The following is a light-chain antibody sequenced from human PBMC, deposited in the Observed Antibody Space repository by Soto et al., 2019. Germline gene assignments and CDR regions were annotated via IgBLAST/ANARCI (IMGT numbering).Light chain of an antibody. V-gene: IGKV4-1*01. CDR2: WAS. J-gene: IGKJ2*01. Sequence: DIVMTQSPDSLAVSLGERATINCKSSPSVLSSSNNKNYLAWYQQKPGQPPKLLIYWASTRESGVPDRFSGSGSGTDFTLTISSLQAEDYAVYYCQHYNNWPPYTCGQGTKLEIK. CDR1: PSVLSSSNNKNY. CDR3: QHYNNWPPYT.